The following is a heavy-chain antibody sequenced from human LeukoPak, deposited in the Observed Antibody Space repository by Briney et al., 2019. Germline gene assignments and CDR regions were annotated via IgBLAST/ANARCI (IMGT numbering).Heavy chain of an antibody. CDR2: IIPILGIA. J-gene: IGHJ4*02. D-gene: IGHD4-17*01. V-gene: IGHV1-69*04. CDR3: ARGNDYGALLDY. CDR1: GGTFSSYA. Sequence: SVKVSCKASGGTFSSYAISWVRQAPGQGLEWMERIIPILGIANYAQKFQGRVTITADKSTSTAYMELSSLRSEDTAVYYCARGNDYGALLDYWGQGTLVTVSS.